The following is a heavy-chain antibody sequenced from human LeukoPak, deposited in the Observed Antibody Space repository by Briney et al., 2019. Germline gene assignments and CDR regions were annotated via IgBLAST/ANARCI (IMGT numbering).Heavy chain of an antibody. V-gene: IGHV4-59*01. CDR2: IYYSGNT. D-gene: IGHD3-10*02. CDR1: GGSISPYY. CDR3: ARSTGSTMFIDY. J-gene: IGHJ4*02. Sequence: SETLSLTCTVSGGSISPYYWSWIRQPPGKGLEWLGYIYYSGNTEYKPSLKSRVAMSVDTSKNQFSLRLSSVTAADTAVYYCARSTGSTMFIDYWGQGTLVSVSS.